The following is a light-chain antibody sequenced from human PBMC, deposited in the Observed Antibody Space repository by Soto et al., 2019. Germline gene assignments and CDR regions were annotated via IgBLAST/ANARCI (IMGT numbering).Light chain of an antibody. CDR3: MQGRHWPPK. CDR2: EVS. CDR1: QSLVYSYGNTY. V-gene: IGKV2-30*01. J-gene: IGKJ1*01. Sequence: DVVMTQSPLSLPVTLGQPASISCRSSQSLVYSYGNTYLSWFQQRPGQSPRRLIYEVSNRDSGVTHRFSGSESGTDFTLKISRVEAEDVGVYYCMQGRHWPPKFGQGTKVEIK.